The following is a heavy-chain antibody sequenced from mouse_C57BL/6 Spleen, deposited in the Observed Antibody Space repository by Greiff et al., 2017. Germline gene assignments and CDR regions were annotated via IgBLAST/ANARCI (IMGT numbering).Heavy chain of an antibody. CDR1: GYTFTDYY. D-gene: IGHD4-1*01. J-gene: IGHJ2*01. Sequence: VQLQQSGPVLVKPGASVKMSCKASGYTFTDYYMNWVKQSHGKSLEWIGVINPYNGGTSYNQKFKGKATLTVDKSSSTAYMELNSLTSEDSAVYDCAGGGELGVFDYWGQGTTLTVSS. CDR2: INPYNGGT. CDR3: AGGGELGVFDY. V-gene: IGHV1-19*01.